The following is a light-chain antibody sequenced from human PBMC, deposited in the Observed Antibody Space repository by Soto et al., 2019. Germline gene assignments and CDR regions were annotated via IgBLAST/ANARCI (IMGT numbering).Light chain of an antibody. J-gene: IGLJ1*01. Sequence: QSALTQPASVSGSPGQSITISCTGTSSDVGGYNYVSWYQQHPGKAPKLMIYEVSNRPSGVSNRFSGSKSGNTASLTISGLQAEDEAEYCCSSYTSSSTQVFGTGTKLTVL. CDR1: SSDVGGYNY. V-gene: IGLV2-14*01. CDR2: EVS. CDR3: SSYTSSSTQV.